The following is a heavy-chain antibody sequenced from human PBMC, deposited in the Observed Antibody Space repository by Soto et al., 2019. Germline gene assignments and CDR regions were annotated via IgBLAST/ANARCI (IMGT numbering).Heavy chain of an antibody. J-gene: IGHJ4*02. V-gene: IGHV3-30-3*01. CDR2: ISYDGSNK. D-gene: IGHD6-13*01. CDR3: ARSSSFSRY. CDR1: GFTFSSYA. Sequence: QVQLVESGGGVVQPGRSLRLSCAASGFTFSSYAMHWVRQAPGKGLEWVAVISYDGSNKYYADSVQGRFTISRDNSKNTQYMQMNSLRAEDTAVYYCARSSSFSRYWGQGTPVTVSS.